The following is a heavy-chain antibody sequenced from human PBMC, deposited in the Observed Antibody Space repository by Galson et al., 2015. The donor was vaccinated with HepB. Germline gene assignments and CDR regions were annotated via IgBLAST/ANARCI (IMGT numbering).Heavy chain of an antibody. CDR2: IRYDGSNK. V-gene: IGHV3-30*02. J-gene: IGHJ3*02. CDR3: AKDDPWGSGYYLDAFDI. D-gene: IGHD3-22*01. Sequence: SLRLSCAASGFTFSSYGMHWVRQAPGKGLEWVAFIRYDGSNKYYADSVKGRFTISRDNSKNTLYLQMNSLRAEDTAVYYCAKDDPWGSGYYLDAFDIWGQGTMVTVSS. CDR1: GFTFSSYG.